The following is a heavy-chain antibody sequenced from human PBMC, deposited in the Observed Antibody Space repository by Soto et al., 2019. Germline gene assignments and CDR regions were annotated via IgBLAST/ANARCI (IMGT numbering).Heavy chain of an antibody. CDR1: GYTLTELS. CDR3: ATREPGPSDYIWGTDY. D-gene: IGHD3-16*01. J-gene: IGHJ4*02. V-gene: IGHV1-24*01. Sequence: ASVKVSCKVSGYTLTELSMHWVRQAPGKGLEWMGGFDPEDGETIYAQKFQGRVTMTEDTSTDTAYMELSSLRSEDTAVYYCATREPGPSDYIWGTDYWGQGTLVTVSS. CDR2: FDPEDGET.